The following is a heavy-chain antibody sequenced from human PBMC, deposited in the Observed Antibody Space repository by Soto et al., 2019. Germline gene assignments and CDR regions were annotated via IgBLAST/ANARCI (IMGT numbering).Heavy chain of an antibody. CDR1: GGSFSGYY. CDR2: INHSGST. Sequence: SETLSLTCAVYGGSFSGYYWSWIRQPPGKGLEWIGEINHSGSTNYNPSLKSRVTISVDTSKNQFSLKLSSVTAADTAVYYCASIRWSDAFDIWGQGTMVTVSS. D-gene: IGHD4-17*01. J-gene: IGHJ3*02. CDR3: ASIRWSDAFDI. V-gene: IGHV4-34*01.